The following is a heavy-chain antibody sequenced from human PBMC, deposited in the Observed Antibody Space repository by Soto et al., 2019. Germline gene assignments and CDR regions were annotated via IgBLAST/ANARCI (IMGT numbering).Heavy chain of an antibody. CDR2: ISSSSSYI. CDR3: ARDSSWGAADYYYYMDV. Sequence: EVQLVESGGGLVKPGGSLRLSCAASGFTFSSYSMNWVRQAPGKGLEWVSSISSSSSYIYYADSVKGRFTISRDNAKNSLYLQMNNLRAEDTAVYYCARDSSWGAADYYYYMDVWGKGTTVTVSS. J-gene: IGHJ6*03. V-gene: IGHV3-21*01. D-gene: IGHD2-15*01. CDR1: GFTFSSYS.